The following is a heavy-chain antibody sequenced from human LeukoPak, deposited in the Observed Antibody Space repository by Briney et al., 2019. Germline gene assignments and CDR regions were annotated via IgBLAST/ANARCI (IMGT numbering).Heavy chain of an antibody. J-gene: IGHJ6*02. V-gene: IGHV3-21*01. Sequence: GGSLRLSCAASGFTFSSYSMNWVRQAPGKGLEWVSSISSSSSYIYYADSVKGRFTISRDNAKNSLYLQMNSLRAEDTAVYYCAREEDCSGGSCYFQEYGMDVWGQGTTVTVSS. CDR2: ISSSSSYI. CDR3: AREEDCSGGSCYFQEYGMDV. CDR1: GFTFSSYS. D-gene: IGHD2-15*01.